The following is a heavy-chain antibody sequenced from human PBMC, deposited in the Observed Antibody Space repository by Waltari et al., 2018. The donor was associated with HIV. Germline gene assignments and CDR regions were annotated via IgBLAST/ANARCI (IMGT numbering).Heavy chain of an antibody. D-gene: IGHD2-21*02. CDR2: SHTSGST. CDR3: VRESRVYGRDSSYNWFDP. J-gene: IGHJ5*02. Sequence: QVQLQESGPGLVKPSQTLSLTCTVSGGSFVSGTYYWSWLRQPAGKGLGWIGRSHTSGSTTYNPSLKSRVTISLDTSKNQFSLNLNSVTGADSAVYYCVRESRVYGRDSSYNWFDPWGQGTLVAVSS. V-gene: IGHV4-61*02. CDR1: GGSFVSGTYY.